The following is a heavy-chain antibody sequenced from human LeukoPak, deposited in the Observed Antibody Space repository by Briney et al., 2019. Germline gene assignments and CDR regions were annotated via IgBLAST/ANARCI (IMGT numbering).Heavy chain of an antibody. D-gene: IGHD6-25*01. V-gene: IGHV3-15*01. Sequence: KSGGSLRLSCAASGFPFSDAWMSWVRQTPGKGLEWVGRTKSKADGGTTDYTAPMKGRFTISRDDSQNTLYLEMNSLKIEDTAVYHCTTSPDLAATFDYWGQGTLVTVSS. J-gene: IGHJ4*02. CDR1: GFPFSDAW. CDR2: TKSKADGGTT. CDR3: TTSPDLAATFDY.